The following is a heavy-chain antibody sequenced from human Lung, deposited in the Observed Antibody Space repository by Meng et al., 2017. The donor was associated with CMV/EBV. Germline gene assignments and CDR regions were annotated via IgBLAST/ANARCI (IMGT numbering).Heavy chain of an antibody. D-gene: IGHD3-3*01. CDR1: GGSISSYY. V-gene: IGHV4-59*13. CDR3: ARGGRSTYYDFWSGPYGMDV. J-gene: IGHJ6*02. Sequence: GSLRLXCTVSGGSISSYYWSWIRQPPGKGLEWIGYIYYSGSTNYNPSLKSRVTISVDTSKNQFSLKLSSVTAADTAVYYCARGGRSTYYDFWSGPYGMDVWGQGXTVTVSS. CDR2: IYYSGST.